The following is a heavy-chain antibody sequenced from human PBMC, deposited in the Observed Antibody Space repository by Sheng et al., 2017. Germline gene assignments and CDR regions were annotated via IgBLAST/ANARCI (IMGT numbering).Heavy chain of an antibody. V-gene: IGHV3-30*01. CDR1: GFTFSKYA. J-gene: IGHJ4*02. Sequence: QVQLVQSGGGVVXPGRSLRLSCAASGFTFSKYAMHWVRQAPGRGLEWVTMISYDGTKQFYADSVKGRFTVSRDNSKNILYLQMNSLRVEDTSVYYCAKDAGTWHGDCWGQGTLVTVSS. D-gene: IGHD2-15*01. CDR2: ISYDGTKQ. CDR3: AKDAGTWHGDC.